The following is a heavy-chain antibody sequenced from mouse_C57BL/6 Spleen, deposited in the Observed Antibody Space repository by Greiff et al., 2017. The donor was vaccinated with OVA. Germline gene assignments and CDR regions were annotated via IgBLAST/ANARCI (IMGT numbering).Heavy chain of an antibody. J-gene: IGHJ4*01. CDR2: ISDGGSYT. CDR1: GFTFSSYA. Sequence: EVKVVESGGGLVKPGGSLKLSCAASGFTFSSYAMSWVRQTPEKRLEWVATISDGGSYTYYPDNVKGRFTISRDNAKNNLYLQMSHLKSEDTAMYYWARGSHYYGSSYEWDYWGQGTSVTVSS. CDR3: ARGSHYYGSSYEWDY. V-gene: IGHV5-4*03. D-gene: IGHD1-1*01.